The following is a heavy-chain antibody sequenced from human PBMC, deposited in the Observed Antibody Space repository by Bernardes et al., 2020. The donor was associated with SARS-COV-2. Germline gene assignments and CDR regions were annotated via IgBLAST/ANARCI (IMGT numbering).Heavy chain of an antibody. D-gene: IGHD3-22*01. V-gene: IGHV3-74*01. CDR3: ARSGGYFDY. CDR1: GFTFSNYC. J-gene: IGHJ4*02. Sequence: GGSLRLSCAASGFTFSNYCMHWVRQAPGKGLEWVSHINSDGSSTNYADSVKGRFTISRDNDKNTLYLQMNSLRDEDTAVYYYARSGGYFDYWGQGTLVTVSS. CDR2: INSDGSST.